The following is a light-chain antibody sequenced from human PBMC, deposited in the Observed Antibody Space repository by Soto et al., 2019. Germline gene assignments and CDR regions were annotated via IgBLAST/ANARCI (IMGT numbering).Light chain of an antibody. Sequence: HSALTQPASVSGSPGQSITISCTGTSSDVGNYKYVSWYQQHPGKAPKRMIYEGSNRPSGVSNRFSGSKSGNTASLTISGLQAEDETEYYGFSYTSSGTYVFGTGTKLTVL. V-gene: IGLV2-14*01. CDR3: FSYTSSGTYV. J-gene: IGLJ1*01. CDR1: SSDVGNYKY. CDR2: EGS.